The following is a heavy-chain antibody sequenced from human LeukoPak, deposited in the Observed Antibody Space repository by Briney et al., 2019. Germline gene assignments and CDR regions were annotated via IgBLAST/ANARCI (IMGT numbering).Heavy chain of an antibody. CDR3: ASRGEQRKIDY. V-gene: IGHV3-21*01. Sequence: ETLSLTCAVYGGSFSGYYWSWIRQPPGKGLEWVSSISSSSSYIYYADSVKGRFTISRDNAKNSLYLQMNSLRAEDTAVYYCASRGEQRKIDYWGQGTLVTVSS. CDR2: ISSSSSYI. D-gene: IGHD3-16*01. CDR1: GGSFSGYY. J-gene: IGHJ4*02.